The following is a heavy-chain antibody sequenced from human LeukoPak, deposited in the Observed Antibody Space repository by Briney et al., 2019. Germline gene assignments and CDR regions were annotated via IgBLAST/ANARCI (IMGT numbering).Heavy chain of an antibody. V-gene: IGHV4-39*01. CDR1: GGSITSGTYY. CDR3: VRSTTVTTWFDY. D-gene: IGHD4-11*01. J-gene: IGHJ4*02. CDR2: MYYGGSP. Sequence: SETLSLTCTVSGGSITSGTYYWGWIRQPPGKGLEWIGNMYYGGSPYHNPSLKSRVTISVDTSKNQFSLKLNSVTASDTAVYYCVRSTTVTTWFDYWGQGTLVTVSS.